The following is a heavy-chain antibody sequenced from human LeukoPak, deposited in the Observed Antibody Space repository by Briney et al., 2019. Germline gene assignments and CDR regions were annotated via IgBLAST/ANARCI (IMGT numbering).Heavy chain of an antibody. CDR2: IYYSGST. CDR3: ARLNYYNWYFDL. Sequence: PSETLSLTCTVSGGSISSYYWSWIRQPPGKGLVWIGYIYYSGSTNYNPPLKSRVTISVDTSKNQFPLKLSSVTAADTAVYYCARLNYYNWYFDLWGRGTLVTVSS. CDR1: GGSISSYY. V-gene: IGHV4-59*01. D-gene: IGHD3-22*01. J-gene: IGHJ2*01.